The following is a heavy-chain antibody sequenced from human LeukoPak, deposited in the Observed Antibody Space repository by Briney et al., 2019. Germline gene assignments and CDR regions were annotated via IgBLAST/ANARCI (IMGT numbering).Heavy chain of an antibody. CDR2: ISSSGSST. CDR3: SGAHYSSGWHYFDY. D-gene: IGHD4-11*01. Sequence: GGSLRPSCAASGFSFSRFSMNWVRQAPGKGLEWVSSISSSGSSTYYADSVKGRFTISRDNAKNTLYLQMNSLRAEDTAVYYRSGAHYSSGWHYFDYWGQGTLVTVSS. V-gene: IGHV3-21*01. J-gene: IGHJ4*02. CDR1: GFSFSRFS.